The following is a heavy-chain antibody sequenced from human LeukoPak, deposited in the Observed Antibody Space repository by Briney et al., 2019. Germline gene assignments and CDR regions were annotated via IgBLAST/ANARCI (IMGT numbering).Heavy chain of an antibody. CDR1: GGSINSYY. J-gene: IGHJ4*02. D-gene: IGHD6-13*01. V-gene: IGHV4-59*08. CDR3: ARADSSSLPLDY. CDR2: IYYSGST. Sequence: SETLSLTCTVSGGSINSYYWNWIRQPPGKGLEWIGYIYYSGSTNYNPSLKSRVTISVDTSKNQFSLRLRSVTAADTAMYYCARADSSSLPLDYWGQGTLVTVSS.